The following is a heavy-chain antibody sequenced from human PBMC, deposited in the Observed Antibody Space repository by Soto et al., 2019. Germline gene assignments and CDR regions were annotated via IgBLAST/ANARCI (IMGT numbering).Heavy chain of an antibody. Sequence: QVQLVESGGGVVQPGRSLRLSCAASGFTFSSYDMHWVRQAPGKGLEWVAVIWYDGSNKYYADSVKGRFTISRDNSKNALYLQMSSLRAEDTAVYYCARGGYCSGGSCYYYYGMDVWGQGTTVTVSS. D-gene: IGHD2-15*01. V-gene: IGHV3-33*01. J-gene: IGHJ6*02. CDR2: IWYDGSNK. CDR3: ARGGYCSGGSCYYYYGMDV. CDR1: GFTFSSYD.